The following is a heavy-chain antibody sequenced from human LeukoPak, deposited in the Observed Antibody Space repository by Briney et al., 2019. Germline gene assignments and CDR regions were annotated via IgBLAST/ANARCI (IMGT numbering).Heavy chain of an antibody. CDR2: IWFDGSKK. Sequence: PGRSLRLSCAASGFTFSTYGVHWVRQAPGKGLEWVAVIWFDGSKKYYADSVKGRFTISRDNSKNTLFLQMNSLRAEDTAVYYCAREHYTVDTAMVTGAFDIWGQGTMVTVSS. CDR3: AREHYTVDTAMVTGAFDI. CDR1: GFTFSTYG. D-gene: IGHD5-18*01. V-gene: IGHV3-33*01. J-gene: IGHJ3*02.